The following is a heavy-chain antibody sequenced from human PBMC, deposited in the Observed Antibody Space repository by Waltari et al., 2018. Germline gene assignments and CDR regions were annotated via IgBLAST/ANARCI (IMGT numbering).Heavy chain of an antibody. D-gene: IGHD4-17*01. J-gene: IGHJ4*02. CDR3: ARSYGDYDFDY. CDR2: IIPILGIA. Sequence: QVQLVQSGAEVKKPGSSVKVSCTASVGTFSSYTISWVRQAPGQGLEWMGRIIPILGIANYAQKFQGRVTITADKSTSTAYMELSSLRSEDTAVYYCARSYGDYDFDYWGQGTLVTVSS. CDR1: VGTFSSYT. V-gene: IGHV1-69*02.